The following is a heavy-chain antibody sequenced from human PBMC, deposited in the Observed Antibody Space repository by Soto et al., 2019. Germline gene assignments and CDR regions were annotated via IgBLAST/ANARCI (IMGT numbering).Heavy chain of an antibody. V-gene: IGHV1-69*01. Sequence: QVQLVQSGAEVKKPGSSVKVSCKASGGTFSSYAISWVRQAPGQGLERMGGIIPISDTTNSSQKFQGRVTITADESTSTAYMELSSLRSEDTAVYYCARSQGSSTSLEIYYYYYYGMDVWGQGTTVTVSS. CDR3: ARSQGSSTSLEIYYYYYYGMDV. D-gene: IGHD2-2*01. CDR2: IIPISDTT. J-gene: IGHJ6*02. CDR1: GGTFSSYA.